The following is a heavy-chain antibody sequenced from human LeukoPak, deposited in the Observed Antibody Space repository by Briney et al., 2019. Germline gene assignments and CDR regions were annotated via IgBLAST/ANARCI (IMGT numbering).Heavy chain of an antibody. CDR1: GGSLSGYY. V-gene: IGHV4-34*01. CDR3: ARLRHYYGSGSYPPRTYYYYMDV. CDR2: INHSGST. J-gene: IGHJ6*03. Sequence: SETLSLTCAVSGGSLSGYYWTWIRQPPGKGLEWIGEINHSGSTNYNPSLKSRVIISVDTSKNQFSLKLSSVTAADTAVYYCARLRHYYGSGSYPPRTYYYYMDVWGKGTTVTISS. D-gene: IGHD3-10*01.